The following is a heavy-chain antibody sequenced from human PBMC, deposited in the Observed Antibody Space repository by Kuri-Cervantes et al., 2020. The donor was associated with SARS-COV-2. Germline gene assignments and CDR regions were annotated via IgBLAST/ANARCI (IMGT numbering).Heavy chain of an antibody. D-gene: IGHD1-26*01. CDR2: IKQDGSEK. CDR1: GFTFSSYW. Sequence: GESLKISCAASGFTFSSYWMSWVRQAPGKGLEWVANIKQDGSEKYYVDSVKGRFTISRDNAKNSLCLQMNGLRAEDTAVYYCAREGVDIVGAPHDAFDIWGQGTMVTVSS. V-gene: IGHV3-7*01. CDR3: AREGVDIVGAPHDAFDI. J-gene: IGHJ3*02.